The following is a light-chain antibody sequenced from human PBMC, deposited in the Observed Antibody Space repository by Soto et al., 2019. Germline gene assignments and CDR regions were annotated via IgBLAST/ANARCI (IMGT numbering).Light chain of an antibody. CDR3: CSYTTSNTRQIV. CDR2: DVS. Sequence: QSVLTQPASVSGSPGQSITISCTGTSSDVVGYNYVSWYQHHPGKAPKLMIYDVSNRPSGVSNRFSGSKSGNTASLTISGLQPEDVADYYCCSYTTSNTRQIVFGTGTKVTVL. CDR1: SSDVVGYNY. J-gene: IGLJ1*01. V-gene: IGLV2-14*03.